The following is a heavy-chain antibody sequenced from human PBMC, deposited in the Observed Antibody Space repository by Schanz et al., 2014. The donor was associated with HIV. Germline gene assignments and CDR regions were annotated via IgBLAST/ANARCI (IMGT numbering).Heavy chain of an antibody. J-gene: IGHJ6*02. Sequence: QVQLVESGGGVVQPGRSLRLSCTASGFTFRRHGMHWVRQAPGKGLEWVAVIWYDGSNKYYADSVKGRFTISRDNSKNTLYLQMNSLRADDTAVYYCARGSGPYYYYYGMDVWGQGTTVTVSS. CDR3: ARGSGPYYYYYGMDV. D-gene: IGHD3-10*01. CDR1: GFTFRRHG. CDR2: IWYDGSNK. V-gene: IGHV3-33*01.